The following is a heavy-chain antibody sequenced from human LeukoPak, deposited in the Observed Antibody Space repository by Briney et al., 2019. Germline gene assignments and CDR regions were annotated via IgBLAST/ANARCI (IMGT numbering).Heavy chain of an antibody. CDR3: ARGRYSRIFYYYYMDV. D-gene: IGHD6-13*01. J-gene: IGHJ6*03. CDR1: GGTFSSYA. CDR2: IIPIFGTA. Sequence: SVKVSCKASGGTFSSYAISWVRQAPGQGLEWMGGIIPIFGTANDAQKFQGRVTITADESTSTAYMELSSLRSEDTAVYYCARGRYSRIFYYYYMDVWGKGTTVTVSS. V-gene: IGHV1-69*13.